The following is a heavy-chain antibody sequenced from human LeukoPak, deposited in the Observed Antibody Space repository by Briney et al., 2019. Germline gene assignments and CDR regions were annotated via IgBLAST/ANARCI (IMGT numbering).Heavy chain of an antibody. CDR2: IYPNSGGT. V-gene: IGHV1-2*02. Sequence: ASVKVSCKASGHTFTACYIHWVRQAPGQGLEWMGWIYPNSGGTIYAQKFQDRVTMTRDTSISTAYMELSRLRSDDTAVYYCARDYKPDSSGEHFDYWGQGALVTVSS. J-gene: IGHJ4*02. CDR3: ARDYKPDSSGEHFDY. D-gene: IGHD3-22*01. CDR1: GHTFTACY.